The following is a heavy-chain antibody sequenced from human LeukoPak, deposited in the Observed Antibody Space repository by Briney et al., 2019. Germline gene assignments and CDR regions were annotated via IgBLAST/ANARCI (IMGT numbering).Heavy chain of an antibody. D-gene: IGHD6-19*01. CDR1: GFTFSSYA. V-gene: IGHV3-23*01. J-gene: IGHJ4*02. Sequence: GGSLGLSCAASGFTFSSYAMSWVRQAPGKGLEWVSAISGSGGSTYYADSVKGRFTISRDNSKNTLYLQMNSLRAEDTAVYYCAKALSPSSGWTFDYWGQGTLVTVSS. CDR3: AKALSPSSGWTFDY. CDR2: ISGSGGST.